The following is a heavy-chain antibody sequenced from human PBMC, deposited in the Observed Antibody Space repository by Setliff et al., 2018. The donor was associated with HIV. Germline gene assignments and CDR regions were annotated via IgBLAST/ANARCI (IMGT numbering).Heavy chain of an antibody. CDR2: INPRGDT. D-gene: IGHD4-17*01. Sequence: PSETLSLTCAVYGGSFSGYYWTWIRQPPGKGLEWIGDINPRGDTKYNPSLRSRVIISVDKSKNQFSLKLISLTAADTAMYYCASFFVTTVTNQDYWGQGTPVTVS. J-gene: IGHJ4*02. CDR3: ASFFVTTVTNQDY. CDR1: GGSFSGYY. V-gene: IGHV4-34*01.